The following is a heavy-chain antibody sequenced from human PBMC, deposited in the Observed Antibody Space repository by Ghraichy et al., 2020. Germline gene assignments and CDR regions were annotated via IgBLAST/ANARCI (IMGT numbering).Heavy chain of an antibody. CDR1: GGSISSGGYS. Sequence: SETLSLTCAVSGGSISSGGYSWSWIRQPPGKGLEWIGYIYHSGSTYYNPSLKSRVTISVDRSKNHFSLKLSSVTAADTAVYYCARVGCSSTSCPGHWFDPWGQGTLVTVSS. V-gene: IGHV4-30-2*01. D-gene: IGHD2-2*01. CDR2: IYHSGST. CDR3: ARVGCSSTSCPGHWFDP. J-gene: IGHJ5*02.